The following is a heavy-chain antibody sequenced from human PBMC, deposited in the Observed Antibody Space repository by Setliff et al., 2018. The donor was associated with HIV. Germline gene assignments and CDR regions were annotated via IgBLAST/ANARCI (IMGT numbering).Heavy chain of an antibody. J-gene: IGHJ4*02. D-gene: IGHD6-19*01. Sequence: SETLSLTCTVSGDFSNIQWWTWMRQSPGLGLQWIGSIHHSGSTYYDPSLKNRVTLSVDTSNNQVSLTLTSVTAADTAVYYCARGRRSSGWYVYHWGQGTLVTVSS. CDR2: IHHSGST. CDR3: ARGRRSSGWYVYH. V-gene: IGHV4-59*11. CDR1: GDFSNIQW.